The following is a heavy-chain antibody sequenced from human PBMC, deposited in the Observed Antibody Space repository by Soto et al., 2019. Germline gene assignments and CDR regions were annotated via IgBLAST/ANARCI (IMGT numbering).Heavy chain of an antibody. CDR1: GFSLSTSGVG. CDR2: IYLDDDK. CDR3: AHMYYYDSSGYYPYVDY. D-gene: IGHD3-22*01. Sequence: QITLKESGPTLVKPTQTLTLTCTFSGFSLSTSGVGVGWIRQPPGKALEWLALIYLDDDKRYSPSLKSRLTITKDTSKTQVVLTMTNMDPVDTATYYCAHMYYYDSSGYYPYVDYWGQGTLVTVSS. J-gene: IGHJ4*02. V-gene: IGHV2-5*02.